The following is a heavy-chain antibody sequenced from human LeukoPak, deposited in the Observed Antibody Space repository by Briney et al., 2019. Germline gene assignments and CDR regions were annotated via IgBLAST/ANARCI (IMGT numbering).Heavy chain of an antibody. D-gene: IGHD3-22*01. CDR1: GYTLTELF. CDR3: ATGMYYYDSSGFDY. Sequence: ASVKVSCKVSGYTLTELFMHWVRQAPGKGLEWMGGFDPEDGETIYAQKFQGRVTMTEDTSTDTAYMELSSLRSEDTAVYYCATGMYYYDSSGFDYWGQGTLVTVSS. V-gene: IGHV1-24*01. J-gene: IGHJ4*02. CDR2: FDPEDGET.